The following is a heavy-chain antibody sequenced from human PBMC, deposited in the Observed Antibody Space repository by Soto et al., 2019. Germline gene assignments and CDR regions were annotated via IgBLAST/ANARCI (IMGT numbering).Heavy chain of an antibody. CDR2: ISAYNGNT. CDR1: GYTFTSYG. D-gene: IGHD2-15*01. J-gene: IGHJ4*02. CDR3: ARDLGGWPDY. Sequence: GASVKVSCKASGYTFTSYGISWLRQAPGQGLEWMGWISAYNGNTNYSQKFQGRVTITRDTSASTAYMELSSLRSEDTAVYYCARDLGGWPDYWGQGTLVTVSS. V-gene: IGHV1-18*01.